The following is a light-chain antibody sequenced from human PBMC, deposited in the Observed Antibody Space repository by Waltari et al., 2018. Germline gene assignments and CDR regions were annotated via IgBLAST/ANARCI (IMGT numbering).Light chain of an antibody. Sequence: IQLTQSPSSLSASVGDRVTVTCRASQDISSYLAWYQQKPRKAPKLLIYAASTLQSGVPSRFSGSGSGTDFTLTISSLQPEDFATYYCQQLNSYPLTFGGGTKVEIK. J-gene: IGKJ4*01. CDR1: QDISSY. V-gene: IGKV1-9*01. CDR2: AAS. CDR3: QQLNSYPLT.